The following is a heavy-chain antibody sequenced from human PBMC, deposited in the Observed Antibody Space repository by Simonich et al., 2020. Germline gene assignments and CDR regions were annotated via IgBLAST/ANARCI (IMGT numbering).Heavy chain of an antibody. CDR2: IYYSGSN. V-gene: IGHV4-59*08. Sequence: QVQLQESGPGLVKPSETLSLTCTVSGGSISSYYWSWIRQPPGKGLEWIGYIYYSGSNNYNPSLKNRVTISVDTSKNQFSLKLSSVTAADTAVYYCARHDRWLQFYFDYWGQGTLVTVSS. J-gene: IGHJ4*02. CDR1: GGSISSYY. D-gene: IGHD5-12*01. CDR3: ARHDRWLQFYFDY.